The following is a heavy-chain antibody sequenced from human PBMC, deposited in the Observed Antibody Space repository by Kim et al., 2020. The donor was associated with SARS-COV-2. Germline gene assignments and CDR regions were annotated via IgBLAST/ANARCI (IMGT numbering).Heavy chain of an antibody. V-gene: IGHV3-33*01. D-gene: IGHD1-26*01. CDR1: GFTFSSYG. J-gene: IGHJ4*02. CDR2: IWYDGSNK. CDR3: ARDGIVGATTGLDY. Sequence: GGSLRLSCAASGFTFSSYGMHWVRQAPGKGLEWVAVIWYDGSNKYYADSVKGRFTIPRDNSKNTLYLQMNSLRAEDTAVYYCARDGIVGATTGLDYWGQGTLVTVSS.